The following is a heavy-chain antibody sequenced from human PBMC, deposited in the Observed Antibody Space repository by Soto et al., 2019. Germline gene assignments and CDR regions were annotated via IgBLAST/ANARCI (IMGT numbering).Heavy chain of an antibody. CDR3: ARAYYDSSGYYLYYYYGMDV. Sequence: ASVKVSCKASGYTFTGYYMHWVRQAPGQGLEGMGWINVNGGGANYAQKFQGRVTMTRDTSISTAYMELSSLRSDDTAVYYCARAYYDSSGYYLYYYYGMDVWGQGTTVTVSS. CDR2: INVNGGGA. J-gene: IGHJ6*02. D-gene: IGHD3-22*01. CDR1: GYTFTGYY. V-gene: IGHV1-2*02.